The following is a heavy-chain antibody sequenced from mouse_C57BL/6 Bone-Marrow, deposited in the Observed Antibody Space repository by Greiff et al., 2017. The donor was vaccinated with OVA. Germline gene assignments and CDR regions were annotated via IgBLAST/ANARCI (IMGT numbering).Heavy chain of an antibody. D-gene: IGHD2-1*01. CDR1: GFSFNTYA. Sequence: EVKLMESGGGLVQPKGSLKLSCAASGFSFNTYAMNWVRQAPGKGLEWVACIRSKSNNYATYYADSVKDRFTISRDDSESMLYLQMNKLKTEETAMYYCVVYYGNYDYAMDYWGQGTSVTVSS. CDR3: VVYYGNYDYAMDY. J-gene: IGHJ4*01. CDR2: IRSKSNNYAT. V-gene: IGHV10-1*01.